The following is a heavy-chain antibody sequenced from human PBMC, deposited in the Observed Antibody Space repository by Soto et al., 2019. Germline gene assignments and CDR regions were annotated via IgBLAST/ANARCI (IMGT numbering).Heavy chain of an antibody. CDR3: ARDYYYGSGSYYKGDYFDY. D-gene: IGHD3-10*01. CDR2: ISAYNGNT. CDR1: GYTFTRYG. J-gene: IGHJ4*02. V-gene: IGHV1-18*01. Sequence: QVQLVQSGAEVKKPGASVKVSCKASGYTFTRYGISWVRQAPGQGLEWMGWISAYNGNTNYAQKLQGRVNMTTDTSTSTAYMELRSLRSDDTAVYYCARDYYYGSGSYYKGDYFDYWGQGTLVTVSS.